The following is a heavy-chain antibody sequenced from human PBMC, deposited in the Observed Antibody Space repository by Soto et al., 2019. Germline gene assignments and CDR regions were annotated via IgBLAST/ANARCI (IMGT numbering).Heavy chain of an antibody. Sequence: SETLSLTCTVSGGSISSSSYYWGWIRQPPGKGLEWIGSIYYSGSTYYNPSLKSRVTISVDTSKNQFSLKLSSVTAADTAVYYCATSYSSSSHYFDYWGQGTLVTVSS. D-gene: IGHD6-6*01. V-gene: IGHV4-39*01. J-gene: IGHJ4*02. CDR1: GGSISSSSYY. CDR2: IYYSGST. CDR3: ATSYSSSSHYFDY.